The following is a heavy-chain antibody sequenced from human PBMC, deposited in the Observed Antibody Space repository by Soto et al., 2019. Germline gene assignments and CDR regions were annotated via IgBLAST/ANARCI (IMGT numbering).Heavy chain of an antibody. J-gene: IGHJ4*02. CDR1: GYTFTSYA. D-gene: IGHD5-12*01. CDR3: ARDGRGYSDY. Sequence: GASVKVSCKASGYTFTSYAMHWVRQAPGQRLEWMGWINAGNGNTKYAQKLQGRVRMTTDTSTSTAYMELRSLRSDDAAVYYCARDGRGYSDYWGQGTLVTVSS. V-gene: IGHV1-3*01. CDR2: INAGNGNT.